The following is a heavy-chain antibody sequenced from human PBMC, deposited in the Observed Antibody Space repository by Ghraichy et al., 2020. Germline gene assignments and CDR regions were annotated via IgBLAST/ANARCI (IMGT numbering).Heavy chain of an antibody. CDR2: IWYDGSNK. CDR1: GFTFSSYG. J-gene: IGHJ4*02. D-gene: IGHD4-17*01. V-gene: IGHV3-33*01. Sequence: GGSLRLSCAASGFTFSSYGMHWVRQAPGKGLEWVAVIWYDGSNKYYADSVKGRFTISRDNSKNTLYLQMNSLRAEDTAVYYCALGGDYSLGFDYWGQGTLVTVSS. CDR3: ALGGDYSLGFDY.